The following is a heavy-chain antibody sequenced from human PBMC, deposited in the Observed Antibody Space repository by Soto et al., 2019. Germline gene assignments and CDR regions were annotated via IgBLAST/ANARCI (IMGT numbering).Heavy chain of an antibody. CDR2: IDYNERS. D-gene: IGHD3-16*01. Sequence: LSLTCTVFGGSISGGGYYWSWIRQHPGKGLEWIGHIDYNERSYYNPSLKSRVTISIDTSKNQFSLKLDSVTAADTAVYYCARDPLFGWFDPWGQGTLVTVSS. CDR3: ARDPLFGWFDP. V-gene: IGHV4-31*02. J-gene: IGHJ5*02. CDR1: GGSISGGGYY.